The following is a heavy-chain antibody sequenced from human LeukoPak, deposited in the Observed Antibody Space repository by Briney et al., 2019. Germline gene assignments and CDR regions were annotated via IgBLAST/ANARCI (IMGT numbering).Heavy chain of an antibody. V-gene: IGHV4-39*01. CDR2: IFYSGST. CDR3: ARPATVTTSFWYFDL. D-gene: IGHD4-17*01. Sequence: SETLSLTCTTSGGSISTSSYYWGWIRQPPGKGLEWIGSIFYSGSTYYNPSLKSRVTISVDTSKNQFPLNLSSVTAADTAVYYCARPATVTTSFWYFDLWGRGTLVTVSS. J-gene: IGHJ2*01. CDR1: GGSISTSSYY.